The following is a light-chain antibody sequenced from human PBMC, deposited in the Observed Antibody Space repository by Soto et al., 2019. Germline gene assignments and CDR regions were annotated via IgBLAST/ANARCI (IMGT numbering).Light chain of an antibody. J-gene: IGLJ1*01. V-gene: IGLV2-8*01. CDR1: SSDVGSYNY. CDR2: EVN. Sequence: QSALTQPPSASGSPGESVTISCTGTSSDVGSYNYVSWYQQHPGKAPKLLISEVNKRPSGVPDRFSGSKSGNTASLTVSGLQAEDEADYYCSSYAGSTILYVFGTGTKVTVL. CDR3: SSYAGSTILYV.